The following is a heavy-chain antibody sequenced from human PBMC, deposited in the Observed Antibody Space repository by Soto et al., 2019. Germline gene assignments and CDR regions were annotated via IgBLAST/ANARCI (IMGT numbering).Heavy chain of an antibody. V-gene: IGHV1-18*04. D-gene: IGHD1-26*01. J-gene: IGHJ4*02. CDR2: ISAYNGNT. CDR3: ARDASSGSSTRFDY. CDR1: GYTFTSYG. Sequence: QVQLVQSGAEVKKPGASVKVSCKASGYTFTSYGISWVRQAPGQGLEWMGWISAYNGNTNYAQKLEGRITMTKDTSTSTAYMELRSLRADDTAVYYCARDASSGSSTRFDYWGQGTLVTVSS.